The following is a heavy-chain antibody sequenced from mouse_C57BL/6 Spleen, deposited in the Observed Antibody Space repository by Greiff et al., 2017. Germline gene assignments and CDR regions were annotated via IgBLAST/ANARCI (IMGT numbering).Heavy chain of an antibody. Sequence: QVQLQQSGPGLVQPSQSLSITCTVSGFSLTSYGVHWVRQSPGKGLEWLGVIWSGGSTDYNAAFISRLSISKDNSKSQVFFKMNSLQADDTAIYYCARGRGSITTVFDYWGQGTTLTVSS. V-gene: IGHV2-2*01. J-gene: IGHJ2*01. D-gene: IGHD1-1*01. CDR2: IWSGGST. CDR1: GFSLTSYG. CDR3: ARGRGSITTVFDY.